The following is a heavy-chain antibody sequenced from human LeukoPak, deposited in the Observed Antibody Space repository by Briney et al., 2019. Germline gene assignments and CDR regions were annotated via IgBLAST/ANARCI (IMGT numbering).Heavy chain of an antibody. CDR3: ARETDIVATTAADAFDI. J-gene: IGHJ3*02. V-gene: IGHV1-2*02. CDR2: INPNSGGT. CDR1: GYTFTGYY. D-gene: IGHD5-12*01. Sequence: ASVKVSFKASGYTFTGYYMHWVRQAPGQALEWMGWINPNSGGTNYAQKFQGRVTMTRDTSISTAYMELSRLRSDNTAVYYCARETDIVATTAADAFDIWGQGTMVTVSS.